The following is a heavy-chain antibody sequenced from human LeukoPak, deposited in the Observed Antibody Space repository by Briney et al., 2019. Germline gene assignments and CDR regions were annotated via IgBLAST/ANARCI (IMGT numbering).Heavy chain of an antibody. V-gene: IGHV3-48*03. CDR1: GAPISSSNY. J-gene: IGHJ4*02. Sequence: LSLTCPVSGAPISSSNYWGWVRQSPGKGLEWVSYIAGSDTTTYYADSVKGRFTISRDNAKNSLYLQMNSLRAEDTALYYCTTLGYHLDSWGQGTLVTVSS. CDR3: TTLGYHLDS. CDR2: IAGSDTTT. D-gene: IGHD3-22*01.